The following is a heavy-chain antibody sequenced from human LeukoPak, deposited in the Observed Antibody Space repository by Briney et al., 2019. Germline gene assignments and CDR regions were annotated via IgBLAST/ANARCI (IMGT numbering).Heavy chain of an antibody. V-gene: IGHV3-30-3*01. Sequence: GGSLRLSCAASGFTFNNYAMHWVRQAPGKGLEWVAVISYDGSNKYYADSVKGRFTISRDNSKNTLYLQMNSLRAEDTAVYYCARDGIQLWLGGELNYWGQGTLVTVSS. CDR2: ISYDGSNK. CDR3: ARDGIQLWLGGELNY. CDR1: GFTFNNYA. J-gene: IGHJ4*02. D-gene: IGHD5-18*01.